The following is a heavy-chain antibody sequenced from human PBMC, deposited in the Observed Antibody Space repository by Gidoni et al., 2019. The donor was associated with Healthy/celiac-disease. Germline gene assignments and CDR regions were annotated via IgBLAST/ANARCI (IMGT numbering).Heavy chain of an antibody. J-gene: IGHJ6*02. V-gene: IGHV3-11*01. CDR2: ISSSGSTI. D-gene: IGHD3-10*01. CDR3: VRYYGSGTRYYYYGMDV. CDR1: GFTFRDYY. Sequence: QVQLVESGGGLVKPGGSLRLSWSASGFTFRDYYMSWIRQAPGKGLEWVSYISSSGSTIYYADSVKGRFTISRDNAKNSLYLQMNSLRAEDTAVYYCVRYYGSGTRYYYYGMDVWGQGTTVTVSS.